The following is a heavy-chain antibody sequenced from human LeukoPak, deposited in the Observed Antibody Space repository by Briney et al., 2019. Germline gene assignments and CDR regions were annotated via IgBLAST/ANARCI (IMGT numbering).Heavy chain of an antibody. Sequence: GASVKVSCKASGYTFTGYYMHWVRQAPRQGLEWMGWINPNSGGTNYAQKFQGRVTMTRDTSISTAYMELSRLRSDDTAVYYCARDGGDCSSTSCYTALDPWGQGTLVTVSS. CDR3: ARDGGDCSSTSCYTALDP. D-gene: IGHD2-2*02. CDR2: INPNSGGT. J-gene: IGHJ5*02. V-gene: IGHV1-2*02. CDR1: GYTFTGYY.